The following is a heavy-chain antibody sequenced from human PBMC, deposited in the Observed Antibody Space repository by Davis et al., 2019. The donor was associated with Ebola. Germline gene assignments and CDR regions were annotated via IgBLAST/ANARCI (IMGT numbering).Heavy chain of an antibody. CDR1: GYSISSGYY. V-gene: IGHV4-38-2*02. J-gene: IGHJ4*02. CDR2: IYHSGST. Sequence: SETLSLTCTVSGYSISSGYYWGWIRQPPGKGLEWIGSIYHSGSTYYNPSLKSRVTISVDTSKNQFSLKLSSVTAADTAVYYCARDLMTTVTNYFGYWGQGTLVTVSS. D-gene: IGHD4-17*01. CDR3: ARDLMTTVTNYFGY.